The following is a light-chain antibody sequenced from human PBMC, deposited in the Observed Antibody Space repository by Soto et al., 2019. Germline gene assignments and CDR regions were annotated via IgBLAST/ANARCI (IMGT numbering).Light chain of an antibody. CDR2: GAS. CDR3: QQYGSSLSIT. CDR1: QSVSSSY. V-gene: IGKV3-20*01. J-gene: IGKJ5*01. Sequence: IVLTQSPCTLSLSPLERATLSCMAIQSVSSSYLAWYQQKPCQAPRLLIYGASSRATGIPDRFSGSGSGTDFTLTISRLEPEDFAVYYCQQYGSSLSITFGQRTRLEIK.